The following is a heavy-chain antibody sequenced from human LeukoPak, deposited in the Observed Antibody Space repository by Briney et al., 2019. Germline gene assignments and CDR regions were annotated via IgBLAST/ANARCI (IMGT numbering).Heavy chain of an antibody. D-gene: IGHD1-26*01. CDR1: GFTFDNFG. CDR3: ARDPYSGNYGDYYYYYMDV. CDR2: ITSSSSYI. V-gene: IGHV3-21*01. Sequence: GGSLRLSCEVFGFTFDNFGMHWVRQAPGKGLEWVSSITSSSSYIYYADSVKGRFTISRDNAKSSLYLQMNSLRDEDTAVYYCARDPYSGNYGDYYYYYMDVWGKGTTVTISS. J-gene: IGHJ6*03.